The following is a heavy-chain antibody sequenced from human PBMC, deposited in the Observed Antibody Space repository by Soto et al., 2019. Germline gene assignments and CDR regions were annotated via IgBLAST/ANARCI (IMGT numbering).Heavy chain of an antibody. CDR1: GFTFSRYA. D-gene: IGHD6-19*01. J-gene: IGHJ4*02. Sequence: EVQLLESGGGLVQPGGSLRLSCAASGFTFSRYAMSWVRQAPGKGLEWVSAISGSGSSTYYADSVKGRFTISRDNSKKTLCLQMNSLRAEDTAVYYCAKGQQWLVRDIDYWGQGTLVTVSS. CDR2: ISGSGSST. CDR3: AKGQQWLVRDIDY. V-gene: IGHV3-23*01.